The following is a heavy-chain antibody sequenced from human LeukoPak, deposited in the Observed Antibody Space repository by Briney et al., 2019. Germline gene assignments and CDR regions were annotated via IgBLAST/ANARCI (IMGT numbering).Heavy chain of an antibody. Sequence: RGSPRPSRAASVFTPSSNYMSRVGQAPGPGLGWVSVIYISGSTYYADSVKRSITISRDNSKNSLYLQMNSRRAEDTAVYYCARGARYCSSTSCYSDDAFDIWGQGTMVTVSS. J-gene: IGHJ3*02. CDR1: VFTPSSNY. V-gene: IGHV3-66*03. D-gene: IGHD2-2*01. CDR3: ARGARYCSSTSCYSDDAFDI. CDR2: IYISGST.